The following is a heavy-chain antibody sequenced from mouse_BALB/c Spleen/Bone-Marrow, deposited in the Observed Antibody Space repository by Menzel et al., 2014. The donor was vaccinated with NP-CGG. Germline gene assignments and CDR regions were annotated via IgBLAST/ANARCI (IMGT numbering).Heavy chain of an antibody. D-gene: IGHD2-2*01. CDR2: INPGSGSS. CDR1: GYAFTNYL. CDR3: ARSRGYDVGPFAF. Sequence: VQLQQSGAELVRPGTSVKVSCKASGYAFTNYLIEWVKQRPGQGLEWFGVINPGSGSSNYNENFKGKATLTADRSSSTAYMLLSSLTSDDSAVYFCARSRGYDVGPFAFWGQGTLVTVSA. V-gene: IGHV1-54*01. J-gene: IGHJ3*01.